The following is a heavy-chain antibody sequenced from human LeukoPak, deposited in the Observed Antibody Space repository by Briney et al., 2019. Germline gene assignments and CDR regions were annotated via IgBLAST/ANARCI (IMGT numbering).Heavy chain of an antibody. CDR1: GFTFSSYA. CDR3: AKDMSYDSSGGFDY. Sequence: GGSLRLSCAASGFTFSSYAMHWVRQAPGKGLEWVAVISYDGSNKYYADSVKGRFTISRDNAKNSLYLQMNSLRAEDTALYYCAKDMSYDSSGGFDYWGQGTLVTVSS. CDR2: ISYDGSNK. J-gene: IGHJ4*02. V-gene: IGHV3-30-3*01. D-gene: IGHD3-22*01.